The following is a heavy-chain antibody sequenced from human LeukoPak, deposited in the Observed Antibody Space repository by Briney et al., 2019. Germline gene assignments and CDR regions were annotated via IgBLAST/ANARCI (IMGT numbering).Heavy chain of an antibody. J-gene: IGHJ4*02. Sequence: PGGSLRLSRAASGFTFSSYAMSWVRQAPGKGLEWVSAISGSGGSTYYADSVKGRFTISRDNSKNTLYLQMNSLRAEDTAVYYCAKASELVWLGVYFDYWDQGTLVTVSS. D-gene: IGHD3-10*01. CDR2: ISGSGGST. V-gene: IGHV3-23*01. CDR3: AKASELVWLGVYFDY. CDR1: GFTFSSYA.